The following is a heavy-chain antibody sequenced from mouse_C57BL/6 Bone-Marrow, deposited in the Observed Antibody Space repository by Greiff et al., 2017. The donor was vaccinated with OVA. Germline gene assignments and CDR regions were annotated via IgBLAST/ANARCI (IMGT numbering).Heavy chain of an antibody. Sequence: QVQLQQPGAELVKPGASVKVSCKASGYTFTSYWMHWVKQRPGQGLEWIGRIHPSDSDTNYNQKFKGKATLTVDKSSSTAYMQLRSLTSEDSAVYYCAIENYDYVAWFAYWGQGTLVTVSA. D-gene: IGHD2-4*01. J-gene: IGHJ3*01. V-gene: IGHV1-74*01. CDR2: IHPSDSDT. CDR1: GYTFTSYW. CDR3: AIENYDYVAWFAY.